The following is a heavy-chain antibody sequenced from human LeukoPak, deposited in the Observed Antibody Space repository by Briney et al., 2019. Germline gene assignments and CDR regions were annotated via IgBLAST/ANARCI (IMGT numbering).Heavy chain of an antibody. D-gene: IGHD5-12*01. J-gene: IGHJ4*02. CDR3: AKDSVDGVFDY. Sequence: GGSLRLSCAASGFTFEDYAMHWVRQAPGKGLEWVSGISWNSGSIGYADSVKGRFTISRDNARNSLYLQMNSLRAEDTALYYCAKDSVDGVFDYWGQGTLVTVSS. CDR2: ISWNSGSI. CDR1: GFTFEDYA. V-gene: IGHV3-9*01.